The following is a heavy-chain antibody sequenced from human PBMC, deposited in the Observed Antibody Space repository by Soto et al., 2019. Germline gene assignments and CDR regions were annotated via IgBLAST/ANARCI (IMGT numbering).Heavy chain of an antibody. D-gene: IGHD2-15*01. Sequence: GGSLRLSCAASGLTFSDYYMSWIRQAPGKGLEWVSYISSSSSYTNYADSVKGRFTISRDNAKNSLYLQMNSLRAEDTAVYYCARSHDFRYCSGGSCYSLYYYYGMDVWGQGTTVTVSS. CDR3: ARSHDFRYCSGGSCYSLYYYYGMDV. V-gene: IGHV3-11*06. CDR1: GLTFSDYY. CDR2: ISSSSSYT. J-gene: IGHJ6*02.